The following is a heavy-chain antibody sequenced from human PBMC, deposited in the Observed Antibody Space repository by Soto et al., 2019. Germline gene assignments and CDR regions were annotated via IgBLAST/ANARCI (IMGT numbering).Heavy chain of an antibody. Sequence: SETLSLTCAVYGVSFSGYYWSWIRQPPGKGLEWIGEINHSGSTNYNPSLKSRVTISVDTSKNQFSLKLSSVTAADAAVYYCARGLRGEQLLYPRKEFDYWGQGTLVTVSS. V-gene: IGHV4-34*01. D-gene: IGHD2-2*02. J-gene: IGHJ4*02. CDR3: ARGLRGEQLLYPRKEFDY. CDR1: GVSFSGYY. CDR2: INHSGST.